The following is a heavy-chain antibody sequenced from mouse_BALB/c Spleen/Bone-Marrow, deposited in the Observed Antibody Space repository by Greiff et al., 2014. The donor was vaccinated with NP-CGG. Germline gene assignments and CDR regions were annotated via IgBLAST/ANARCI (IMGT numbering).Heavy chain of an antibody. V-gene: IGHV5-6*01. CDR2: ISSGGSYT. J-gene: IGHJ4*01. CDR3: ARDFITTDAMDY. Sequence: VQLKQSGGDLVKPGGSLELSCAASGFTFSSYGMSWVRQTPDKRLEWVATISSGGSYTYYPDSVKGRFTISRDNAKNTLYLQMSSLKSEDTAMYYCARDFITTDAMDYWGQGTSVTVSS. CDR1: GFTFSSYG. D-gene: IGHD1-1*01.